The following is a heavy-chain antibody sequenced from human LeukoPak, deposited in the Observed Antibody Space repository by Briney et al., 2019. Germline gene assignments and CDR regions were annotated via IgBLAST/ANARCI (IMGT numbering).Heavy chain of an antibody. CDR2: IYTSGST. J-gene: IGHJ4*02. Sequence: SQTLSLTCTVSGGSISSGSYYWSWIRQPAGKGLEWIGRIYTSGSTNYNPSLKSRVTISVDTSKNQFSLKLSSVTAADPAVYYCASSGGYQLFDYWGQGTLVTVSS. CDR1: GGSISSGSYY. D-gene: IGHD3-22*01. CDR3: ASSGGYQLFDY. V-gene: IGHV4-61*02.